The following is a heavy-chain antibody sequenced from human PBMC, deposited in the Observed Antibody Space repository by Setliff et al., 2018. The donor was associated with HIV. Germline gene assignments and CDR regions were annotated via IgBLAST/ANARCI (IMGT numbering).Heavy chain of an antibody. Sequence: PGESLKISCAASGFTFSSYWMHWVRQAPGKGLVWVSRISSDGITTSYADSVKGRFTISRDNSKNTLYLQMNSLRAEDTAVYYCAKDRRYSAYDPVPFDIWGQGIMVTVSS. CDR1: GFTFSSYW. D-gene: IGHD5-12*01. CDR3: AKDRRYSAYDPVPFDI. J-gene: IGHJ3*02. CDR2: ISSDGITT. V-gene: IGHV3-74*01.